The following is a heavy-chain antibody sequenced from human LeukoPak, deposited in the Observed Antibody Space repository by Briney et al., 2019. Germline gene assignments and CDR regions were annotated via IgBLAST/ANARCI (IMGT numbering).Heavy chain of an antibody. J-gene: IGHJ4*02. V-gene: IGHV4-61*01. CDR1: GGSVSSSSYY. D-gene: IGHD3-22*01. CDR2: IYYSGTT. Sequence: SETLSLTCTVSGGSVSSSSYYWSWIRQPPGKGLEWIGYIYYSGTTNYNPSLNSRVTISVDTSKNQFSLKLSSVTAADTAVYYCASFRFFDSSGYRNWGQGILVTVSS. CDR3: ASFRFFDSSGYRN.